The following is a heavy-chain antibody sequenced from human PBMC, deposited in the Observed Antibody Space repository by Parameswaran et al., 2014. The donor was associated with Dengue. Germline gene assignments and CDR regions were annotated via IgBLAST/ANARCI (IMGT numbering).Heavy chain of an antibody. Sequence: RWIRQPPGKGLEWVSAISGSGGSTYYADSVKGRFTISRDNSKNTLYLQMNSLRAEDTAVYYCAKDSYGSGSYTLDYWGQGTLVTVSS. CDR3: AKDSYGSGSYTLDY. D-gene: IGHD3-10*01. J-gene: IGHJ4*02. CDR2: ISGSGGST. V-gene: IGHV3-23*01.